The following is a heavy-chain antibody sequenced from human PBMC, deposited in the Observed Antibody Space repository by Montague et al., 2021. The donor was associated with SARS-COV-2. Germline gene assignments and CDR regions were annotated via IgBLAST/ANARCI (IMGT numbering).Heavy chain of an antibody. CDR1: GGPISGSGDY. D-gene: IGHD5-18*01. CDR2: VDYSGNT. Sequence: SETLSLTCTVTGGPISGSGDYWCWIRQSPGKGLEWIASVDYSGNTYYSPSLKSRLTISVDTSKNQFSLKLNSVTAADTALYYCARREYSYGWGDWGQGTLVTVSS. CDR3: ARREYSYGWGD. J-gene: IGHJ4*02. V-gene: IGHV4-39*01.